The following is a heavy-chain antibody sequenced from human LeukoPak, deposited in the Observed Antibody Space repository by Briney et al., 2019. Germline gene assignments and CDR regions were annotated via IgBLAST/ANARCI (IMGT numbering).Heavy chain of an antibody. V-gene: IGHV4-31*03. D-gene: IGHD6-19*01. Sequence: PSETLSLTCTVSGGSISSGGYYWSWIRQHPGKGLEWIGYIYYSGSTYYNPSLKSRVTISVDTSKNQFSLKLSSVTAADTAVYYCASERGEQWLVFDYWGQGTLVTVSS. J-gene: IGHJ4*02. CDR2: IYYSGST. CDR1: GGSISSGGYY. CDR3: ASERGEQWLVFDY.